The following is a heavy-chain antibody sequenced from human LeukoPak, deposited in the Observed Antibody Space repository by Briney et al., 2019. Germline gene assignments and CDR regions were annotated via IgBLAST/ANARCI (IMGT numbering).Heavy chain of an antibody. D-gene: IGHD4-17*01. CDR2: ISGSGGSA. Sequence: TGGSLRLSCAASGYTFSSYAMSWVRQAPGKGLEWVSAISGSGGSAYYSDPVKGRFTISRDNSKNTLYLQMNSLRAEDTAVYYCAKYGDYVFMFDPWGQGTLVTVSS. CDR3: AKYGDYVFMFDP. J-gene: IGHJ5*02. CDR1: GYTFSSYA. V-gene: IGHV3-23*01.